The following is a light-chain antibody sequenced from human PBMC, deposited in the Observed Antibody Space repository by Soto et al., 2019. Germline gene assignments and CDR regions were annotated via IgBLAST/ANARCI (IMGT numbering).Light chain of an antibody. CDR3: CSYTSSRTLV. Sequence: QSALTQPASVSGSPGQSITISCTGTSSDVGGYNYVSWYQQHPGKAPNLVIYDVSNRPSGVSNRFSGSKSGNTASLTISGLQAEDEADYCCCSYTSSRTLVLGGGTKLTVL. CDR2: DVS. CDR1: SSDVGGYNY. J-gene: IGLJ2*01. V-gene: IGLV2-14*03.